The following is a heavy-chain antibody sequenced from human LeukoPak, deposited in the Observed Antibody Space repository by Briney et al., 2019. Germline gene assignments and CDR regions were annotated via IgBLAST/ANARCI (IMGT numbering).Heavy chain of an antibody. V-gene: IGHV3-66*01. D-gene: IGHD5-18*01. CDR1: GFTFSSYS. Sequence: GGSLRLSCAASGFTFSSYSMSWVRQAPGKGLEWVSVIYSGGSTYYADSVKGRFTISRDNSKNTLYLQMNSLRAEDTAVYYCAEGGYSYGTDYWGQGTLVTVSS. CDR2: IYSGGST. J-gene: IGHJ4*02. CDR3: AEGGYSYGTDY.